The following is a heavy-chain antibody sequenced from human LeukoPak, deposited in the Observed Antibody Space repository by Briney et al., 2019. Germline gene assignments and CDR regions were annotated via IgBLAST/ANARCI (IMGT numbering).Heavy chain of an antibody. CDR1: GGSISSYY. Sequence: SETLSLTCIISGGSISSYYWSWIRQPAGKGLEWIGRIYASGSTNYNPSLKSRVTMSVDTSKNQFSLKLRSVTAADTAVYYCARVSGSYYGYFDYWGQGTLVTVSS. CDR2: IYASGST. J-gene: IGHJ4*02. D-gene: IGHD1-26*01. V-gene: IGHV4-4*07. CDR3: ARVSGSYYGYFDY.